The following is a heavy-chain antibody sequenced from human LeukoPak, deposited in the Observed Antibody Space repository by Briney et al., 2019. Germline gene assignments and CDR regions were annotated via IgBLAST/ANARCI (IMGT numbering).Heavy chain of an antibody. CDR2: ISGSGGST. V-gene: IGHV3-23*01. CDR1: GFTFSSYA. J-gene: IGHJ6*03. CDR3: AKVYDYVWGSYRSPNYMDV. D-gene: IGHD3-16*02. Sequence: PGGSLRLSCAASGFTFSSYAMSWVRQAPGEGLERVSGISGSGGSTYYADSVKGRFSISRDNSKNTLHLQMNSLRAEDTAVYYCAKVYDYVWGSYRSPNYMDVWGKGTTVTVSS.